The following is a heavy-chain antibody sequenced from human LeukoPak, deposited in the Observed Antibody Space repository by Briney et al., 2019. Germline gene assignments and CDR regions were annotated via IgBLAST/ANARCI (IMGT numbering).Heavy chain of an antibody. Sequence: GGSLRLSCAASGFTLSRYGMNWVRQAPGKGLVWVSRINSEGSSTTYADSVKGRFTISRDNAKNSLYLQMNSLRAEDTAVYYCARELGTHFDYWGQGTLVTVSS. CDR3: ARELGTHFDY. V-gene: IGHV3-74*01. J-gene: IGHJ4*02. D-gene: IGHD7-27*01. CDR1: GFTLSRYG. CDR2: INSEGSST.